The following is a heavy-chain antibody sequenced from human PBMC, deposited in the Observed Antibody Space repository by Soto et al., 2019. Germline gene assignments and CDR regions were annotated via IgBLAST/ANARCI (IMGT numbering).Heavy chain of an antibody. CDR1: GGTFSSYA. D-gene: IGHD2-2*02. CDR2: IIPIFGTA. Sequence: VEVSCQASGGTFSSYAISWVRQAPGQGLEWMGGIIPIFGTANYAQKFQGRVTITADESTSTAYMELSSLRSEDTAVYYCAREVRCSSTRCYMGFSWFDPWGQGSLVTVSS. V-gene: IGHV1-69*13. CDR3: AREVRCSSTRCYMGFSWFDP. J-gene: IGHJ5*02.